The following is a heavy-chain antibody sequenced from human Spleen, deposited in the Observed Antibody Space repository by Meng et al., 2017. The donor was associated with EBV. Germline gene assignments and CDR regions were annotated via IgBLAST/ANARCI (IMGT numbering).Heavy chain of an antibody. D-gene: IGHD2-8*01. J-gene: IGHJ4*02. V-gene: IGHV1-24*01. CDR3: ASNAVF. CDR1: GHNLSELS. CDR2: FDPEDGET. Sequence: QVQFLQAGAEVKKPGASVKVSCKVSGHNLSELSVHWVRQAPGKGLEWMGGFDPEDGETFYAQKFQDRMSMTDDTSTNTAFMELTSLKSDDTAVYYCASNAVFWGQGTLVTVSS.